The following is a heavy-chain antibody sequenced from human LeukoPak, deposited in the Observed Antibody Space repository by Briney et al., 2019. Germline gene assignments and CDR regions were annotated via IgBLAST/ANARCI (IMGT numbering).Heavy chain of an antibody. V-gene: IGHV3-23*01. CDR1: GFTFSSYA. CDR3: AKASRIIGTIDY. D-gene: IGHD1/OR15-1a*01. Sequence: GGSLGLSCAASGFTFSSYAMGWVRQAPGKGLEWVSAISGGGGSTNYADSVKGRFTVSRDNSKNTLYLLLNSLRAEETAVYYCAKASRIIGTIDYWGQGTLVTVSS. J-gene: IGHJ4*02. CDR2: ISGGGGST.